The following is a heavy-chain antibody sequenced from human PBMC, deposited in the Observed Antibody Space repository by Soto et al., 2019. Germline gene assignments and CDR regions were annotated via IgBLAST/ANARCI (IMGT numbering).Heavy chain of an antibody. J-gene: IGHJ6*02. Sequence: PGGSLRLSCAASGFTISSYSMNWVRQAPGKGLEWVSSISSSTSYIYYADSVKGRFTISRDNAKNSLYLQMNSLRAEDTAVYYCARWLDTAMDILYYYYGMDVWGQGTTVTVS. CDR3: ARWLDTAMDILYYYYGMDV. CDR1: GFTISSYS. V-gene: IGHV3-21*01. D-gene: IGHD5-18*01. CDR2: ISSSTSYI.